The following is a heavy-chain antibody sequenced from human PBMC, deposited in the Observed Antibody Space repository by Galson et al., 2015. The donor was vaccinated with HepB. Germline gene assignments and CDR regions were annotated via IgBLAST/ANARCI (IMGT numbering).Heavy chain of an antibody. Sequence: SLRLSCAAPGFTFSSFAMSWVRQAPGKGLEWVSAISGSGGGTYYADSVKGRFTISRDNSKNTLYLQMNSLRAEDTAVYYCAKDIYGLGYSTKSWTDFDYWGQGTLVTVSS. CDR3: AKDIYGLGYSTKSWTDFDY. V-gene: IGHV3-23*01. J-gene: IGHJ4*02. CDR1: GFTFSSFA. CDR2: ISGSGGGT. D-gene: IGHD6-13*01.